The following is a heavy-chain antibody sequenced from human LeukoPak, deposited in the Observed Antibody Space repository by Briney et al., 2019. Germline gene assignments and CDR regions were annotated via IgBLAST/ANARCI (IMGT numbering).Heavy chain of an antibody. J-gene: IGHJ4*02. V-gene: IGHV3-30*18. CDR3: AKGLGCTNGVCYTGVDY. Sequence: GGSLRLSCAASGFTFSSYGMHWVRQAPGKGLEWVAVISYDESNKYYADSVKGRFTISRDNSKNTLYLQMNSLRAEDTAVYYCAKGLGCTNGVCYTGVDYWGQGTLVTVSS. D-gene: IGHD2-8*01. CDR1: GFTFSSYG. CDR2: ISYDESNK.